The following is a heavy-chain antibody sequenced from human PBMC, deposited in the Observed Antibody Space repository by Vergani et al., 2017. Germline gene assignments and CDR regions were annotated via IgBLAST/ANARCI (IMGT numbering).Heavy chain of an antibody. J-gene: IGHJ4*02. CDR3: AKDGAPYYYDSSGQDY. CDR1: GFTFSSYA. Sequence: EVQLLESGGGLVQPGGSLRLSCAASGFTFSSYAMSWVRQAPGKGLEWVSAIRGSGGSTYYADSVKGRFTISRDNSKNTLYLQMNSLRAEDTAVYYCAKDGAPYYYDSSGQDYWGQGTLVTVSS. CDR2: IRGSGGST. V-gene: IGHV3-23*01. D-gene: IGHD3-22*01.